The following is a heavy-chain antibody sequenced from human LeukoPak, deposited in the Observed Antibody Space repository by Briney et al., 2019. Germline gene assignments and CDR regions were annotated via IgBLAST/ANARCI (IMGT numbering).Heavy chain of an antibody. Sequence: GRSLRLSCAASGFTFTNYAMHWVRQGPGKGLEWVAVISYDGSNKYYADSVKGRFTISRDNSKNTLYLQMNSLRAEDTAVYYCARDWFDSNSWLARAFDIWGQGTMVTVSS. D-gene: IGHD6-13*01. CDR2: ISYDGSNK. CDR3: ARDWFDSNSWLARAFDI. V-gene: IGHV3-30-3*01. CDR1: GFTFTNYA. J-gene: IGHJ3*02.